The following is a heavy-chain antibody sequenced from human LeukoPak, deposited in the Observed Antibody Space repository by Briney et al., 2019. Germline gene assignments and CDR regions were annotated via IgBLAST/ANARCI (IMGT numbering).Heavy chain of an antibody. J-gene: IGHJ4*02. CDR3: ARGEMATPSDY. CDR2: INHSVST. CDR1: GGSFSGYY. V-gene: IGHV4-34*01. D-gene: IGHD5-24*01. Sequence: SETLSLTCAVYGGSFSGYYWSWIRQPPGKGLEWIGEINHSVSTNYNPSLKSRVTISVDTSKNQFSLKLSSVTAADTAVYYCARGEMATPSDYWGQGTLVTVSS.